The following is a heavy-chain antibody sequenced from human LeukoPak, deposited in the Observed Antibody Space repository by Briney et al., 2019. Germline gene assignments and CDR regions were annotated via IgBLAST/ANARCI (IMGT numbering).Heavy chain of an antibody. Sequence: ASVKVSCKASGDTFTSYYMHWVRQAPGQELEWMGLINPTGGSTGYAQKFQGRVTITRNTSISTTYMELSSLRSEDTAVYYCARGRPVMPDTANDYWGQGTLVTVSS. CDR3: ARGRPVMPDTANDY. D-gene: IGHD3-16*01. J-gene: IGHJ4*02. CDR2: INPTGGST. V-gene: IGHV1-8*01. CDR1: GDTFTSYY.